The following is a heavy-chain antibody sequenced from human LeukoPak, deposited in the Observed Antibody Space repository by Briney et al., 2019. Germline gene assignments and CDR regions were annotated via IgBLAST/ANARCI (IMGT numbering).Heavy chain of an antibody. V-gene: IGHV4-39*07. CDR2: IYYSGST. D-gene: IGHD3-22*01. CDR3: ARDDSRVHDAFDI. Sequence: SETLSLTCTVSGGSISSSSYYWGWIRQPPGKGLEWIGSIYYSGSTYYNPSLKSRVTISVDTSKNQFSLKLSSVTAADTAVYYCARDDSRVHDAFDIWGQGTMVTVSS. CDR1: GGSISSSSYY. J-gene: IGHJ3*02.